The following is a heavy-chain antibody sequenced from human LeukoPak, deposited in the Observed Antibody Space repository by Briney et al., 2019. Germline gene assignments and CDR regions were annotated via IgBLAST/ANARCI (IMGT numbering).Heavy chain of an antibody. J-gene: IGHJ4*02. CDR3: AKAGVVVPGAYFDY. V-gene: IGHV3-30*02. CDR1: GFTFSNYG. D-gene: IGHD2-2*01. Sequence: GGSLRLSCAASGFTFSNYGMHWVRQAPGKGLEWVAFIRYDGSNKYYADSVKGRLSISRDNSKNTLYLQMNSLRAEDTAVYYCAKAGVVVPGAYFDYWGQGTLVTVSS. CDR2: IRYDGSNK.